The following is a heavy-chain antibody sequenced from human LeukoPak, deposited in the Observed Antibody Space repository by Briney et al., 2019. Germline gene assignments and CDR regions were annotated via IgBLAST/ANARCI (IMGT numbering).Heavy chain of an antibody. CDR2: ISVYNGNP. CDR1: GYTFTGYY. Sequence: ASVKVSCKASGYTFTGYYMHWVRQAPGQGLEWMRWISVYNGNPNYAQKIQGRVTMTTDTSTSTAYMELRSLRSDDTAVYYCAREGDSGIQAWDHWGQGTLVTVSS. D-gene: IGHD3-16*01. CDR3: AREGDSGIQAWDH. V-gene: IGHV1-18*04. J-gene: IGHJ4*02.